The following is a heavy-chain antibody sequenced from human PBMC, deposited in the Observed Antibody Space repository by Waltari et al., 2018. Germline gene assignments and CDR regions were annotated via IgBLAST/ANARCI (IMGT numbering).Heavy chain of an antibody. V-gene: IGHV3-48*01. CDR3: ARDKSGLGY. J-gene: IGHJ4*02. Sequence: EVQLVESGGGPVQPGGSLRLSCAASGFTFSTYNMNWVRQAPGKGLEWVSYISSESSIMYYADSVKGRFTISRDNAKNSLYLHMNSLRAEDTAVYYCARDKSGLGYWGQGTLVTVSS. CDR1: GFTFSTYN. CDR2: ISSESSIM. D-gene: IGHD3-10*01.